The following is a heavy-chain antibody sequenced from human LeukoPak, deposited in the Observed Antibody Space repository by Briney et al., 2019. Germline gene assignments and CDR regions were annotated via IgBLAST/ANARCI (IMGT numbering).Heavy chain of an antibody. CDR1: GFSFSDFY. D-gene: IGHD6-19*01. CDR2: ISSSKKHT. CDR3: ARGTQWLADYYYYGMDV. Sequence: SGGSLRLSCTASGFSFSDFYTTWIRQAPGRGLDWVSYISSSKKHTKYADSVKGRFTISRDNANNSLYLQMNSLRAEDTAVYYCARGTQWLADYYYYGMDVWGKGTTVTVSS. V-gene: IGHV3-11*06. J-gene: IGHJ6*04.